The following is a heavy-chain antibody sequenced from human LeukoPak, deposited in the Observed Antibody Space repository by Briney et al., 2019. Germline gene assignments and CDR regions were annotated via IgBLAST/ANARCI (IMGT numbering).Heavy chain of an antibody. CDR1: GGSISSGFYY. CDR2: IYTSGST. J-gene: IGHJ4*02. CDR3: ARRQDGHDY. V-gene: IGHV4-61*02. Sequence: SETLSLTCTVSGGSISSGFYYWSWIRQPAGKGLEWIGRIYTSGSTNYNPSLKSRVTISVDTSKNRFSLKLSSVTAADTAVYYCARRQDGHDYWGQGTLVTVSS.